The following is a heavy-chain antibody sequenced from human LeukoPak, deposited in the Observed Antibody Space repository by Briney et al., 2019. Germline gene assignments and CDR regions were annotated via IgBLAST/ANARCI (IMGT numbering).Heavy chain of an antibody. CDR3: ARGGFYCGDDCYVDY. D-gene: IGHD2-21*02. CDR1: GGSLSYYY. CDR2: INRSGST. J-gene: IGHJ4*02. V-gene: IGHV4-34*01. Sequence: SETLSLTCAVYGGSLSYYYWSWVRQSPEKGLEWIGEINRSGSTNYNPSLKSRVSISVDTSKNQFSLKLSSVTAADTAVYYCARGGFYCGDDCYVDYWGQGTLVTVSS.